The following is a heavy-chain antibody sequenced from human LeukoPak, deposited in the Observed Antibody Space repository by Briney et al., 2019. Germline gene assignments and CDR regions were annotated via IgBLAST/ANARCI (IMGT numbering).Heavy chain of an antibody. J-gene: IGHJ4*02. Sequence: GGSLGLSCAASGFTFSDYALHWVRQTPGKGLEWLTLISYDGRSKYYADSVRGRFTVSRDNSKNTLDLQMNAVRPEDTAVYYCARAKNKNMATVIDYWGQGTLVTVSS. CDR1: GFTFSDYA. CDR3: ARAKNKNMATVIDY. CDR2: ISYDGRSK. V-gene: IGHV3-30*04. D-gene: IGHD5-24*01.